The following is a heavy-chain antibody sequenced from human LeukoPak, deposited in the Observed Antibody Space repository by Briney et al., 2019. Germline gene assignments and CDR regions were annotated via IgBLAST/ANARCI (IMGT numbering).Heavy chain of an antibody. V-gene: IGHV3-30*02. CDR1: GFTFSSFG. D-gene: IGHD3-22*01. Sequence: GGSLRLSCAASGFTFSSFGIHWVRQAPGKGLEWVAFIRYDGSNKYYADSVKGRFTISRDNPKNTLYLQMNSLRAEDTAVYYCAKAEAYYYYDSSGYYPSNWGQGTLVTVSS. J-gene: IGHJ4*02. CDR3: AKAEAYYYYDSSGYYPSN. CDR2: IRYDGSNK.